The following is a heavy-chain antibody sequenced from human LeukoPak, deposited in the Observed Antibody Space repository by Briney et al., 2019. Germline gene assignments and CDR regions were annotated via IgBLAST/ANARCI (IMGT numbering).Heavy chain of an antibody. CDR1: GYTFTGYY. CDR3: ARVDLKYSSSPPGY. V-gene: IGHV1-2*06. J-gene: IGHJ4*02. Sequence: ASVTVSCKASGYTFTGYYMHWVRQAPGQGLEWMGRINPNSGGTNYAQKFQGRVTMTRDTSISTAYMELSRLRSDDTAVYYCARVDLKYSSSPPGYWGQGRLVTVSS. CDR2: INPNSGGT. D-gene: IGHD6-6*01.